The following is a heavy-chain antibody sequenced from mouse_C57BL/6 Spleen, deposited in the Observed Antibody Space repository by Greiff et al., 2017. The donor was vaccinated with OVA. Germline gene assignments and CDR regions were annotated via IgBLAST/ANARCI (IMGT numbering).Heavy chain of an antibody. CDR2: ISSGGDYI. Sequence: EVQLVESGEGLVKPGGSLKLSCAASGFTFSSYAMSWVRQTPEKRLEWVAYISSGGDYIYYADTGKGRFTISRDNARNTLYLQMSSLKSEDTAMYYCTRGGYGNYFAYWGQGTLVTVSA. V-gene: IGHV5-9-1*02. CDR1: GFTFSSYA. J-gene: IGHJ3*01. D-gene: IGHD2-1*01. CDR3: TRGGYGNYFAY.